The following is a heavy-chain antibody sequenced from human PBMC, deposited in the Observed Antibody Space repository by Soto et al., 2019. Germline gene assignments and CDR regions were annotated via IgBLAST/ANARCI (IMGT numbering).Heavy chain of an antibody. D-gene: IGHD1-1*01. CDR3: ARSSPTGTPPGYYYYGMDV. J-gene: IGHJ6*02. Sequence: GESMKISFKGSGYSFTSYWIGWVRQMPGKGLEWMGIIYPGDSDTRYSPSFQGQVTISADKSISTAYLQWSSLKASDTAMYYCARSSPTGTPPGYYYYGMDVWGQGTTVTVSS. CDR1: GYSFTSYW. CDR2: IYPGDSDT. V-gene: IGHV5-51*01.